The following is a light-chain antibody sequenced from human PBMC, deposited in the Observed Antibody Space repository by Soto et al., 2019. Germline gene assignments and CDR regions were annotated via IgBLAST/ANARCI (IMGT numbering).Light chain of an antibody. CDR2: AAS. CDR1: QSISGY. V-gene: IGKV1-39*01. J-gene: IGKJ1*01. CDR3: QQSFRARS. Sequence: DIRMTQSPASLSASVGDRVTISCRASQSISGYLNWYQQKPGKAPELLIYAASTLQTGVPSRFSGSGSGTEFTLSINSLQPEDFATYYCQQSFRARSFGQGTRVQF.